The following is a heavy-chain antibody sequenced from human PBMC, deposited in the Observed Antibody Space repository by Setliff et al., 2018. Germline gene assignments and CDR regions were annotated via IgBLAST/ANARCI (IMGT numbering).Heavy chain of an antibody. CDR3: ARAPAYSSTPGSYAFDI. D-gene: IGHD6-13*01. J-gene: IGHJ3*02. CDR1: GGSISSCSYY. Sequence: SETLSLTCTVSGGSISSCSYYWSWIRQPAVKGLEWIVRIYTSGITNYNPSLKSRVTISVDTSKNQFSLKLSSVTAADTAVSYCARAPAYSSTPGSYAFDIWGQGTMVTVSS. V-gene: IGHV4-61*02. CDR2: IYTSGIT.